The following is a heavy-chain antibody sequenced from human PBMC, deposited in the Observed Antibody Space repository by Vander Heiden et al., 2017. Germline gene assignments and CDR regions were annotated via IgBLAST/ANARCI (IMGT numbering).Heavy chain of an antibody. J-gene: IGHJ4*02. CDR3: ARKRYSSGWDFDY. V-gene: IGHV4-39*01. CDR2: IYYSGRT. CDR1: GDSISSGTHY. D-gene: IGHD6-19*01. Sequence: LQLQESGPGLVKPSETLSLTCTVSGDSISSGTHYWGWVRQPPGKGLEWIGTIYYSGRTFYKPSLRSRATISVDTSKNQFSLKLNSVTAADTAVYYCARKRYSSGWDFDYWGQGVLVTVSS.